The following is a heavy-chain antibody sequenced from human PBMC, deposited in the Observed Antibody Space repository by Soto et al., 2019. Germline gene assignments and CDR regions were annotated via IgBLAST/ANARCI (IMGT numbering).Heavy chain of an antibody. Sequence: SVKVSCKASGGTFSSYTISWVRQAPGQGLEWMGRIIPILGIANYAQKFQGRVTITADKSTSAAYMELSSLRSEDTAVYYCARAPTYYDILTGYSPSYYYYYMDVWGKGTTVTVSS. D-gene: IGHD3-9*01. V-gene: IGHV1-69*02. CDR1: GGTFSSYT. CDR3: ARAPTYYDILTGYSPSYYYYYMDV. J-gene: IGHJ6*03. CDR2: IIPILGIA.